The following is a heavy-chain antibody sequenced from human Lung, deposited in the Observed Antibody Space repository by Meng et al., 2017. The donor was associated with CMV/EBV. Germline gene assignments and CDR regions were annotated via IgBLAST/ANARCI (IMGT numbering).Heavy chain of an antibody. Sequence: SXTXSLXCTVSGGSISSSSYYWAWIRQSPGKGLEWVGSVYYSGINYYSPSLQSRLTISVDTSQNHFSLTLNSVPAADTAVYYCARAVWTEYYSLDYWGQGXLVTVSS. CDR3: ARAVWTEYYSLDY. CDR2: VYYSGIN. CDR1: GGSISSSSYY. J-gene: IGHJ4*02. D-gene: IGHD3/OR15-3a*01. V-gene: IGHV4-39*07.